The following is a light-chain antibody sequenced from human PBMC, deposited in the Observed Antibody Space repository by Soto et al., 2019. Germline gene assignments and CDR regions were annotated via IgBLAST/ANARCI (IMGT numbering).Light chain of an antibody. CDR1: QNIVAS. V-gene: IGKV1-39*01. J-gene: IGKJ5*01. Sequence: DIQMTQSPPSLSASVGDRVTITCQSSQNIVASLNWYQQKPGRAPNLLIYSASKLQAGVPSRFSGGGSGTRFILTISRLQPEDFATYYCQQTYTTPRTFGQGTRLEIK. CDR3: QQTYTTPRT. CDR2: SAS.